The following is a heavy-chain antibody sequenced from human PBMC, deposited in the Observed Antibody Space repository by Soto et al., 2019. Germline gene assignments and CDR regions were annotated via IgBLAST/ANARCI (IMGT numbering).Heavy chain of an antibody. Sequence: GGSLRLSCDGSGFIFGYYGVHWVRQAPGRGLEWVTAISSSGDNEFYADSVKGRFTISRDNSRNTMYVQIHSLTSEDTAFYYCARTNYVSGVFLDVFAFCGQGTLVTVSS. CDR2: ISSSGDNE. CDR1: GFIFGYYG. D-gene: IGHD2-15*01. V-gene: IGHV3-30*03. J-gene: IGHJ3*01. CDR3: ARTNYVSGVFLDVFAF.